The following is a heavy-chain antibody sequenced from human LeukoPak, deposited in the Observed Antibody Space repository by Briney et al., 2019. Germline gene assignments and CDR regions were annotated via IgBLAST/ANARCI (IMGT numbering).Heavy chain of an antibody. CDR1: GYSFTNYW. D-gene: IGHD5-18*01. CDR2: IDPSDSET. CDR3: ARQTAMGRSGDY. Sequence: GESLKISCKGSGYSFTNYWIGWVRQMPGKGLEWMGIIDPSDSETRHTPSFQGQVTISVDKSLTTAYLQWNSLKASDTAMYYCARQTAMGRSGDYWGQGTLVTVSS. J-gene: IGHJ4*02. V-gene: IGHV5-51*01.